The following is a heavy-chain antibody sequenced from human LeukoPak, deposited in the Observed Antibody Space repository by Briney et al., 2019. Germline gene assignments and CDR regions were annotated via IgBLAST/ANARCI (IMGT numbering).Heavy chain of an antibody. CDR1: GGSISSSSYY. CDR3: ATLRRYYDFWSGLSYFDY. CDR2: IYYSGST. Sequence: NPSETLSLTCTVSGGSISSSSYYWGWIRQPPGKGLEWIGSIYYSGSTYYNPSLKSRVTISVDTSKNQFSLKLSSVTAADTAVYYCATLRRYYDFWSGLSYFDYWGQGTLVTVSS. V-gene: IGHV4-39*01. J-gene: IGHJ4*02. D-gene: IGHD3-3*01.